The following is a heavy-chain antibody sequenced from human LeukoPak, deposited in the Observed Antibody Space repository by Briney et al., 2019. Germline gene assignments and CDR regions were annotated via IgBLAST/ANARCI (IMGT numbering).Heavy chain of an antibody. CDR3: ARLTGSGYYFDY. CDR2: IYYSGTT. CDR1: GGSFRSHY. D-gene: IGHD3-22*01. V-gene: IGHV4-59*08. J-gene: IGHJ4*02. Sequence: SETLSLTCTVSGGSFRSHYWSWVRQPPGKGLEWIGYIYYSGTTNYNPSLKNRVTLSIDTSKNQFSLKLSSVTAADTAVYYCARLTGSGYYFDYWVQGTLVTVSS.